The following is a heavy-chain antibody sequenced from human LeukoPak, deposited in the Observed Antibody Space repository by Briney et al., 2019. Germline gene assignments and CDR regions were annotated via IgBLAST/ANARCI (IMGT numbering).Heavy chain of an antibody. CDR2: ISAYNGNT. V-gene: IGHV1-18*01. Sequence: ASVKVSCKASGYTFTSYAISWVRQAPGQGLEWMGWISAYNGNTKYAQKLQGRVTMTTDTSTSTAYMELRSLRSEDTAMYYCATTSSSWYFDYWGQGTLVSVSS. D-gene: IGHD6-13*01. CDR1: GYTFTSYA. CDR3: ATTSSSWYFDY. J-gene: IGHJ4*02.